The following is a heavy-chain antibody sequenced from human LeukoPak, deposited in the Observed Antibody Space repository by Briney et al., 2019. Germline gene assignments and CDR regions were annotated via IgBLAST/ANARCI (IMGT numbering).Heavy chain of an antibody. V-gene: IGHV3-43*02. CDR2: ISVDGGST. CDR1: GLTFDDYV. J-gene: IGHJ4*02. D-gene: IGHD5-18*01. CDR3: AKDKGGYSYGPDYFDY. Sequence: GWSLRLSYAASGLTFDDYVMHWLRPAAAKELEWVCLISVDGGSTYYADSVKGRFTISRDNSKNSLYLQMNSLRTEDTALYYCAKDKGGYSYGPDYFDYWGQGTLVTVSS.